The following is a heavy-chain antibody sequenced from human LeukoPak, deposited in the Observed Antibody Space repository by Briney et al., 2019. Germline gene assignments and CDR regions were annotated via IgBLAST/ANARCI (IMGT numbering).Heavy chain of an antibody. CDR3: ATLVKTGEGGRGYFDH. D-gene: IGHD7-27*01. V-gene: IGHV3-30*02. CDR2: IYKDENDK. J-gene: IGHJ4*02. Sequence: GGSLRLSCAASTFSFSSHGLYWVRQAPGKGLEWVAFIYKDENDKGYADSVKGRFTISRDNSNNMLYLQMNSLREDDAAVYYCATLVKTGEGGRGYFDHWGQGTLVTVSS. CDR1: TFSFSSHG.